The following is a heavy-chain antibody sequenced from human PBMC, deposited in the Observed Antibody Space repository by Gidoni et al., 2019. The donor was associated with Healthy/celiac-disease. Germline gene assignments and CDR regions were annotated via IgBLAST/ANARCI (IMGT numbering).Heavy chain of an antibody. D-gene: IGHD3-10*01. Sequence: EVQLVESGGGLVKPGGSLRLSCAASGFTFSSDSMNWVRQAPGKGLEWVSSISSSSSYIYYADSVKGRFTISRDNAKNSLYLQMNSLRAEDTAVYYCARDAWDGSGSYYSFDYWGQGTLVTVSS. CDR3: ARDAWDGSGSYYSFDY. CDR2: ISSSSSYI. V-gene: IGHV3-21*01. J-gene: IGHJ4*02. CDR1: GFTFSSDS.